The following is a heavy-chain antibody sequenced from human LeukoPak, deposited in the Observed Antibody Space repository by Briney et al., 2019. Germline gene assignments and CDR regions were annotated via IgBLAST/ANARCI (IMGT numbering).Heavy chain of an antibody. D-gene: IGHD6-19*01. J-gene: IGHJ4*02. V-gene: IGHV3-13*04. Sequence: GGSLRLSCAASGFTFSSYDMHWVRQATGKGLEWVSTIGAAGEMFYPGSVKGRFTISRDDAKNSMYLQMNSLRTGDTAVYYCVGRLRGWSPGFDYWGQGILVTVSS. CDR1: GFTFSSYD. CDR3: VGRLRGWSPGFDY. CDR2: IGAAGEM.